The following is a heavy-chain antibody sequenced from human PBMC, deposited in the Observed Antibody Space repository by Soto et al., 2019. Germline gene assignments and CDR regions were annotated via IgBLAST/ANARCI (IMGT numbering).Heavy chain of an antibody. V-gene: IGHV3-23*01. Sequence: GGSLRLSCTASGFTFSTHAMSWVRQAPGKGLEWVSAISGSGGSTYYADSVKGRFTISRDNSKNTLYMQMNSLRAEDTALYYCAKVNDFGTTRISNYYYGMDVWGQGTTVTVSS. CDR1: GFTFSTHA. J-gene: IGHJ6*02. CDR2: ISGSGGST. CDR3: AKVNDFGTTRISNYYYGMDV. D-gene: IGHD1-1*01.